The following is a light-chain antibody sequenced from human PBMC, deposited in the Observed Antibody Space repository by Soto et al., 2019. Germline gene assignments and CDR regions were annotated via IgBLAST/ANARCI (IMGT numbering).Light chain of an antibody. J-gene: IGLJ3*02. Sequence: QSVLTQPPSASGTPGQKTTISCSGSTSDIGSNTVNWYQQVPGTDPKLLMYANNQRPSGVPDRFSGSKSGTSASLAISGLQSEDEADYYCEAWNDSLNGPVFGGGTKVTVL. V-gene: IGLV1-44*01. CDR3: EAWNDSLNGPV. CDR2: ANN. CDR1: TSDIGSNT.